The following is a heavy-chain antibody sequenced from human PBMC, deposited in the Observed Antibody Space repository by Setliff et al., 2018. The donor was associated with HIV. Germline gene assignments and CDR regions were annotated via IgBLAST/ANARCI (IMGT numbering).Heavy chain of an antibody. Sequence: ASVKVSCKASGYTFTGYYIHWVRQAPGQGLEWMGWINPNSGGTNDTQKFQGRVTMTRDTSISTAYMELSRLTSEDTAVYYGARGAPDYGGNSGVDYWGQGTLVTVSS. J-gene: IGHJ4*02. CDR1: GYTFTGYY. V-gene: IGHV1-2*02. CDR2: INPNSGGT. CDR3: ARGAPDYGGNSGVDY. D-gene: IGHD4-17*01.